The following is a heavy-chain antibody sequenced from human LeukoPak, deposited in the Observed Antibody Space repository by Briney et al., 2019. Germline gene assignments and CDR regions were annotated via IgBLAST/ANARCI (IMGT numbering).Heavy chain of an antibody. CDR2: ISHSGDNT. D-gene: IGHD4/OR15-4a*01. CDR3: AKALMVENILHYYCAMDV. CDR1: GFTFSSHA. V-gene: IGHV3-23*01. Sequence: GGSLRLSCGASGFTFSSHAMTWVRQAPGKGLEWVSTISHSGDNTYHADSVKGRFTISRDNSKNTLYLRMNSLRVEDTAVYYCAKALMVENILHYYCAMDVWGQGTTVTVSS. J-gene: IGHJ6*02.